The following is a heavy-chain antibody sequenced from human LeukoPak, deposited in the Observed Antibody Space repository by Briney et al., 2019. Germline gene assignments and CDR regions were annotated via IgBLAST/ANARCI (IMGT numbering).Heavy chain of an antibody. J-gene: IGHJ4*02. D-gene: IGHD2-8*02. CDR1: GFSLSANGMG. CDR2: IYWDDDE. Sequence: SGPTLVNPTQTLTLTCNFSGFSLSANGMGVGWIRQPPGKALEWLALIYWDDDERHSPSLKSRLTITKDTFKNQVVLAMTNMDPVDTATYFCARRNPGGNYFDYWGQGALVTVSS. V-gene: IGHV2-5*02. CDR3: ARRNPGGNYFDY.